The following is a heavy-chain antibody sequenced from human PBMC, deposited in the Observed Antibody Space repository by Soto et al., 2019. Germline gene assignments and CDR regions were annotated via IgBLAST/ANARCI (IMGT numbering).Heavy chain of an antibody. Sequence: GESQQLSYNVSGYGFPSYWIGWVRQIPWKGLEWMWIIYPGDSGTRYSPSFQGQVTISADKSISTAYLQWSSLKASDTAMYYCARHGDDIYYYYGMDVWGQGTTVTVSS. V-gene: IGHV5-51*01. D-gene: IGHD3-22*01. CDR3: ARHGDDIYYYYGMDV. CDR1: GYGFPSYW. CDR2: IYPGDSGT. J-gene: IGHJ6*02.